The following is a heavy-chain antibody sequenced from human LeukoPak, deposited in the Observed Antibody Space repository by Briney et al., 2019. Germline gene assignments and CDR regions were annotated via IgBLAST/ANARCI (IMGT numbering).Heavy chain of an antibody. Sequence: GASVNVSCTASGSTFTSSYMHWVRHGPGQGLERMGIMHPSGGNTNYAQKFQGRVTMTRDTSTSTVYMELSSLRSEDTAIYYCARDCSSTRCQGPVFDNWGQGTLVTASS. CDR2: MHPSGGNT. V-gene: IGHV1-46*01. CDR1: GSTFTSSY. D-gene: IGHD2-2*01. CDR3: ARDCSSTRCQGPVFDN. J-gene: IGHJ4*02.